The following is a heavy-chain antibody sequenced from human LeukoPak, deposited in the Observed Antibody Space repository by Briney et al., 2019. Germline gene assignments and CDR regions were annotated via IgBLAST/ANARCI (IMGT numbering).Heavy chain of an antibody. CDR2: INPNSGGT. V-gene: IGHV1-2*02. D-gene: IGHD6-13*01. J-gene: IGHJ4*02. CDR3: ARDNAKAGDY. Sequence: ASVKVSCKASGYTFTSYYMHWVRRAPGQGLEWMGWINPNSGGTNYAQKFQGRVIMTRDTSISTAYMELSRLRSDDTAVYYCARDNAKAGDYWGQGTLVTVSS. CDR1: GYTFTSYY.